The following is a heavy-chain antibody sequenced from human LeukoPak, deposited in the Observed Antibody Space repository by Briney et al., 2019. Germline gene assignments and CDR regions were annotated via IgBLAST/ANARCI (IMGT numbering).Heavy chain of an antibody. CDR1: GGSFSGYH. J-gene: IGHJ4*02. CDR3: ARDPTTVITLPYYFDF. V-gene: IGHV4-34*01. CDR2: INDRGRT. Sequence: SETLSLTCAVHGGSFSGYHWNWIRQSPGKGLEWIGEINDRGRTNYNPSLKSRVTLSVDTSNKQFSLKLSAVTAADTAGYYCARDPTTVITLPYYFDFWGQGTLVTVSS. D-gene: IGHD4-17*01.